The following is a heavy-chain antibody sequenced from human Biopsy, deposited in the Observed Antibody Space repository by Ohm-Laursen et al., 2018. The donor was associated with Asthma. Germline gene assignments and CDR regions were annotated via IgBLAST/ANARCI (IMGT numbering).Heavy chain of an antibody. CDR1: GFTFSRHA. Sequence: SLRLSCAASGFTFSRHALHWVRQAPGKGLEWVAVIWYDGSNKYYADSVKGRFTISRDNSKNTLYLQMNSLRAEDTAVYYCARDPAGYYCFDYWGQGTLVTVSS. CDR3: ARDPAGYYCFDY. V-gene: IGHV3-33*01. CDR2: IWYDGSNK. D-gene: IGHD3-22*01. J-gene: IGHJ4*02.